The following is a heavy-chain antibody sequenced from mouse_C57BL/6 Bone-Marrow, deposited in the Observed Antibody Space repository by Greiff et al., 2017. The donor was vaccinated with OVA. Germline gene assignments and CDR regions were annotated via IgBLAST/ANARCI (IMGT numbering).Heavy chain of an antibody. J-gene: IGHJ4*01. D-gene: IGHD1-1*01. Sequence: VQLQQSGPELVKPGASVKISCKASGYTFTDYYMHWVQQSHGKSLEWIGDINPNNGGTSYNQKFTGKATLTVDKSSSTAYMELRSLTSEDSAVYYCARDYYGSYAMDYWGQGTAVTVSS. CDR1: GYTFTDYY. CDR3: ARDYYGSYAMDY. V-gene: IGHV1-26*01. CDR2: INPNNGGT.